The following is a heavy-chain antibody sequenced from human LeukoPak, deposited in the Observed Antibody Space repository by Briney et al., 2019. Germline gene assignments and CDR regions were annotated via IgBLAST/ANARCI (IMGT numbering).Heavy chain of an antibody. V-gene: IGHV4-39*07. D-gene: IGHD3-10*01. Sequence: SETLSLTCTVSGGSISSSSYYWSWIRQPPGKGLEWIGEINHSGSTNYNPSLKSRVTISVDTSKNQFSLKLSSVTAADTAVYYCARVRVKRVITMVRGVIYYFDYWGQGTLVTVSS. CDR1: GGSISSSSYY. J-gene: IGHJ4*02. CDR2: INHSGST. CDR3: ARVRVKRVITMVRGVIYYFDY.